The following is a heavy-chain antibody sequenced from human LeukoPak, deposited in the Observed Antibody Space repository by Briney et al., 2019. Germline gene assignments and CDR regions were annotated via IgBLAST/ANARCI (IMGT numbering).Heavy chain of an antibody. J-gene: IGHJ4*02. CDR3: ARGHSSSWYEGVY. CDR2: ISSNGGST. Sequence: GGSLRLSCAASGLTFSSYAMHWVRQAPGKGLEYVSAISSNGGSTYYANSVKGRFTISRDNSKNTLYLQMGSLRAEDMAVYYCARGHSSSWYEGVYWGQGTLVTVSS. CDR1: GLTFSSYA. D-gene: IGHD6-13*01. V-gene: IGHV3-64*01.